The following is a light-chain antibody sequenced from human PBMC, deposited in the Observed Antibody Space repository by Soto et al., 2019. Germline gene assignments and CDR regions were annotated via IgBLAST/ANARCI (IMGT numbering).Light chain of an antibody. J-gene: IGKJ1*01. V-gene: IGKV3-20*01. CDR2: GAS. CDR1: QSVSSSY. Sequence: EIVLTQSPGTLSLSPGERATLSCTASQSVSSSYLAWYQQKPGQAPRLLIYGASSRATGIPDRFTGSGSGTEFTLTIGRLEPEDCAVYYCQQYGSSPRTFGQGTKVEIK. CDR3: QQYGSSPRT.